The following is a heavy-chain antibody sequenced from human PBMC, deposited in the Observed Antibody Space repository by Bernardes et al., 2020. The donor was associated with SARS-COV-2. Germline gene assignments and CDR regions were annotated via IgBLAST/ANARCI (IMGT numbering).Heavy chain of an antibody. D-gene: IGHD3-3*01. V-gene: IGHV1-24*01. Sequence: ASVKVSCKVSGDTLSKVPIHWVRQRPGKGLEWMGGYDPEDGETVYAQNFQGRVTMTDDTSADTAYMELSRLTSADTAVYYCAKRGVFGMIIKHYNLDVWGQGTTVTVSS. CDR1: GDTLSKVP. CDR3: AKRGVFGMIIKHYNLDV. J-gene: IGHJ6*02. CDR2: YDPEDGET.